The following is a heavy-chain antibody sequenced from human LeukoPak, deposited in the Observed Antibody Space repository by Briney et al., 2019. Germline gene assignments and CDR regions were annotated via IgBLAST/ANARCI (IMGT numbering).Heavy chain of an antibody. CDR1: GVSISSSNSY. CDR3: ARQTGSGLFILL. V-gene: IGHV4-39*01. CDR2: IYYSGNT. J-gene: IGHJ4*02. D-gene: IGHD3/OR15-3a*01. Sequence: PSETLSLTCTVSGVSISSSNSYWGWIRQPPGKGLEWIGSIYYSGNTYYNASLKSRVTISIDTSKNQFSLKLTSVTAADTAVYYCARQTGSGLFILLGAQGTLVTVSS.